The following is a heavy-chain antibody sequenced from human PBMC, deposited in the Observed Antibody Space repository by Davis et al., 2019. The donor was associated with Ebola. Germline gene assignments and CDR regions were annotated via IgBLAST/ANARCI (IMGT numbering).Heavy chain of an antibody. V-gene: IGHV4-59*08. CDR3: ARHHGGNSGYDLDY. D-gene: IGHD5-12*01. J-gene: IGHJ4*02. CDR2: IYYSVFT. Sequence: SETLSLTCTVSGGSIRSYYWSWIRQSPGNGLDWTGYIYYSVFTIYNPSLKSRATISVDTSKNQFSLKLSPVTAADTAVYYCARHHGGNSGYDLDYWGQGTLVTVSS. CDR1: GGSIRSYY.